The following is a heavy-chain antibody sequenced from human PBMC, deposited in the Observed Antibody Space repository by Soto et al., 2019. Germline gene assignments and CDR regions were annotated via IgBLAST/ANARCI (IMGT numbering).Heavy chain of an antibody. CDR1: GFTFSSYA. J-gene: IGHJ4*02. V-gene: IGHV3-23*01. CDR3: AKPGTYGSGSYYNAAYFDY. D-gene: IGHD3-10*01. CDR2: ISGSGGST. Sequence: GGSLRLSCAASGFTFSSYAMSWVRQAPGKGLEWVSAISGSGGSTYYADSVMGRFTISRDNSKNTLYLQMNSLRAEDPAVYYCAKPGTYGSGSYYNAAYFDYWGQGTLVTVSS.